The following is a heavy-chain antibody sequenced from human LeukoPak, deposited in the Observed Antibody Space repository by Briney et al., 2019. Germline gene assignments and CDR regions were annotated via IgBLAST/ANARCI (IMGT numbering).Heavy chain of an antibody. D-gene: IGHD6-13*01. V-gene: IGHV4-34*01. J-gene: IGHJ5*02. CDR1: GGSFSGYY. CDR2: INHSGST. CDR3: ARSPGIAAARWFDP. Sequence: KPSETLSLTCAVYGGSFSGYYWSWIRQPPGKGLEWIGEINHSGSTNYNPSLKSRVTISVDTSKNQFSLKLSSVTAADTAVYYCARSPGIAAARWFDPWGQGTLVIVSS.